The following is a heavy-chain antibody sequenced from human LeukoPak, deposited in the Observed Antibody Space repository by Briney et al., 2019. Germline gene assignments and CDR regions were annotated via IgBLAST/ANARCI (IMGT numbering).Heavy chain of an antibody. CDR3: AKRNLDDYSYYFDY. Sequence: VASVKVSCKASGYTFTSYGISWVRQAPGQGLEWMGWISAYNGNTNYAQKLQGRVTMTTDTSTSTAYMELRSLRSDDTAVYYCAKRNLDDYSYYFDYWGQGTLVTVSS. J-gene: IGHJ4*02. V-gene: IGHV1-18*01. D-gene: IGHD4-11*01. CDR2: ISAYNGNT. CDR1: GYTFTSYG.